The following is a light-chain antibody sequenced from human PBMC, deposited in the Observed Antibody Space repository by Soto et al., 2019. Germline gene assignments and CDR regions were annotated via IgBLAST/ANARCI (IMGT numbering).Light chain of an antibody. Sequence: DIVLTQTPLSSPVTLGQPASISCKSSQSLAHSDGNTYLNWLQQRPGQPPRLLIYKTSNRFSGVPDRFSGSGAGTDFTLNISKVEAEDVGVYYCVEATHLPPAFGQGTKVEIK. CDR2: KTS. J-gene: IGKJ1*01. CDR1: QSLAHSDGNTY. CDR3: VEATHLPPA. V-gene: IGKV2-24*01.